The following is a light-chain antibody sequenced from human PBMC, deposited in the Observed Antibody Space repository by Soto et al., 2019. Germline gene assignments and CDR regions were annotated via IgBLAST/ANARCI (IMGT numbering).Light chain of an antibody. CDR2: SND. V-gene: IGLV1-44*01. J-gene: IGLJ3*02. CDR1: SSNIGGNT. Sequence: QSVLTQPPSASGTPGQRVTMSCSGSSSNIGGNTVNWYQQMPGTAPKLLIYSNDQRPSGVPDRFSGSKSGTSASLAISGLQSEDEADYYCAVWDDSVNGWVFGGGTKLTVL. CDR3: AVWDDSVNGWV.